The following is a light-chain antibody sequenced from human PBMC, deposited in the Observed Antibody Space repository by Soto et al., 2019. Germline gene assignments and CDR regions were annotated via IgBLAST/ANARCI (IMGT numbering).Light chain of an antibody. Sequence: QSALTQPASVSGSPGQSITISCTGTSSDVGGYNYVSWYQQHPGKAPKLMIYEVSKRPSGVPDRFSGSKSGNTASLTVSGLQAEDEADYYCCSYGGRTNVVFGGGTKLTVL. CDR3: CSYGGRTNVV. CDR2: EVS. CDR1: SSDVGGYNY. V-gene: IGLV2-8*01. J-gene: IGLJ2*01.